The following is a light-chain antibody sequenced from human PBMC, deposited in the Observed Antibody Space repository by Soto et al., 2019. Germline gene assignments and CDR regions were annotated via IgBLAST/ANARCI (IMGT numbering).Light chain of an antibody. V-gene: IGLV2-18*01. CDR2: EAS. CDR3: SLYTSENTYV. Sequence: QSVLNQPASVSGSPGQSITISCTGTSSDFVSYNRVSWYQQPPGTAPKLIIYEASNRPSGVPDRFSGSKSGNTASLTISGLQAADEADYYCSLYTSENTYVFGTGTKVTV. J-gene: IGLJ1*01. CDR1: SSDFVSYNR.